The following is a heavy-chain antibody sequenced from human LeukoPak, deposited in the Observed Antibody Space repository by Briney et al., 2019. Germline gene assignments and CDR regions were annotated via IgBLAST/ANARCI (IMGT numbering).Heavy chain of an antibody. CDR3: AKGYSSGWGASAFDY. V-gene: IGHV3-9*03. D-gene: IGHD6-19*01. Sequence: PGRSLRLSCAASGFTFDDYAMHWVRHAPGKGLEGVSGISWNSGSIGYADSVKGRFTISRDNAKNALYLQMNSLRAEDMALYYCAKGYSSGWGASAFDYWGQGTLVTVSS. CDR1: GFTFDDYA. CDR2: ISWNSGSI. J-gene: IGHJ4*02.